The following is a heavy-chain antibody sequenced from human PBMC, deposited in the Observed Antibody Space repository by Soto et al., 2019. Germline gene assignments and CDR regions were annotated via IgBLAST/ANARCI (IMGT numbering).Heavy chain of an antibody. CDR3: ASQTYYDFWSGYEGSAFDI. Sequence: HGESLKISCKGSGYSFTSYWIGWVRQMPGKGLEWMGIIYPGDSDTRYSPSFQGQVTISADKSISTAYLQWSSLKASDTAMYYCASQTYYDFWSGYEGSAFDIWGQGTMVTVSS. CDR2: IYPGDSDT. D-gene: IGHD3-3*01. V-gene: IGHV5-51*01. CDR1: GYSFTSYW. J-gene: IGHJ3*02.